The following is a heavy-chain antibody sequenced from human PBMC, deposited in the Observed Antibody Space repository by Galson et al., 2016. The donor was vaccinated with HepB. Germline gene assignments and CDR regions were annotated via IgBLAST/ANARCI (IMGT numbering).Heavy chain of an antibody. V-gene: IGHV3-30*04. D-gene: IGHD6-19*01. Sequence: SLRLSCAASGFTFSSYAMHWVRQAPGKGLEWVALISYDGGNKSYADSVKGRFTIARDNSKNTLYLQVNSLRAEDTAVYYCAKISLVGYNSGWGGSFDIWGRGTMVTVSS. CDR2: ISYDGGNK. J-gene: IGHJ3*02. CDR1: GFTFSSYA. CDR3: AKISLVGYNSGWGGSFDI.